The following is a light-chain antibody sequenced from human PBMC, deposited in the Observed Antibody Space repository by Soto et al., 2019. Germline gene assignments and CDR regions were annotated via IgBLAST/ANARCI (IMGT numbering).Light chain of an antibody. CDR1: SSNIGSNT. J-gene: IGLJ2*01. CDR2: SNN. CDR3: VAWDDSLNGYVV. V-gene: IGLV1-44*01. Sequence: QSVLTQPPSASGTPGQRVTISCFGSSSNIGSNTVNWYQQLPGTAPKLVIYSNNQRPSGVPDRFSGSKSGTSASLAISGLQSEDEADYYCVAWDDSLNGYVVFGGGTK.